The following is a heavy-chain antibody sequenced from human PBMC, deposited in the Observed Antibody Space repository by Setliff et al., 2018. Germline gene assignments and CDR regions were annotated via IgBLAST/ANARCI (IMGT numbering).Heavy chain of an antibody. Sequence: GGSLRLSCAASGFTFSSYAMHWVRQAPGKGLEYVSSISSSGGNIYYANSVKGRFIISRDNSKSTLFLQMGSLRAEDMSVYYCARSESCGSTHCSPYDYWGQGTLVTVSS. CDR2: ISSSGGNI. V-gene: IGHV3-64*01. CDR1: GFTFSSYA. D-gene: IGHD2-2*01. J-gene: IGHJ4*02. CDR3: ARSESCGSTHCSPYDY.